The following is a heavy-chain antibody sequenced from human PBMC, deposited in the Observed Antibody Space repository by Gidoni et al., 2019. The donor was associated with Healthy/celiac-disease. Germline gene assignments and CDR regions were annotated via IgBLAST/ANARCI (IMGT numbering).Heavy chain of an antibody. CDR3: ARNLRAYGSGSPDAFDI. V-gene: IGHV4-39*01. CDR2: IYYSGST. CDR1: GGSISSSSYY. D-gene: IGHD3-10*01. J-gene: IGHJ3*02. Sequence: QLQLQESGPGLVKPSETLSLTCTVSGGSISSSSYYWGWLRQPPGKGLEWIGSIYYSGSTYYNPSLKSRVTISVDTSKNQFSLKLSSVTAADTAVYYCARNLRAYGSGSPDAFDIWGQGTMVTVSS.